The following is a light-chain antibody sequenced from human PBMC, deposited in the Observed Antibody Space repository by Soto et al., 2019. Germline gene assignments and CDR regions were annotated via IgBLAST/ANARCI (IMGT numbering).Light chain of an antibody. V-gene: IGLV2-11*01. J-gene: IGLJ2*01. CDR1: SSDVGGYKF. CDR3: SSYAGTSVV. CDR2: DVS. Sequence: QSVLTQPRSVSGSPGQSITISCTGTSSDVGGYKFVCWYQQHPGKVPKLMIYDVSRRPSGVPDRFSGSKSGNTASLTISGLQAEDEADYYCSSYAGTSVVFGGGTKVTVL.